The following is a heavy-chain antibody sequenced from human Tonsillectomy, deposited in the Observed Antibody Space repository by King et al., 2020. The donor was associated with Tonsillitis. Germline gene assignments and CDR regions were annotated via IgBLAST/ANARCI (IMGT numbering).Heavy chain of an antibody. D-gene: IGHD4-17*01. CDR2: ISGCGACI. CDR3: AKDPRLTVTDNFDY. Sequence: QLVESGGGLVQPGGSLRLSCAASGFTFSSYTMSWVRHAPGKGLEWGSAISGCGACIFYADSVKGRFTVSRDNSKNSLYLQMNSLRAEDTAVYYCAKDPRLTVTDNFDYWGQGTLVTVSS. J-gene: IGHJ4*02. V-gene: IGHV3-23*04. CDR1: GFTFSSYT.